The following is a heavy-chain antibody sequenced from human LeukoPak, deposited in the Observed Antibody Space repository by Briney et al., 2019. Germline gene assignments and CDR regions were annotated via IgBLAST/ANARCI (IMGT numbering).Heavy chain of an antibody. CDR3: ARGMYYDFWSDGNFDY. J-gene: IGHJ4*02. CDR1: GFTFSSYA. D-gene: IGHD3-3*01. V-gene: IGHV3-30*04. CDR2: ISYDGSNK. Sequence: GRSLRLSRAASGFTFSSYAMHWVRQAPGKGLEWVAVISYDGSNKYYADSVKGRFTISRDNSKNTLYLQMNSLRAEDTAVYYCARGMYYDFWSDGNFDYWGQGTLVTVSS.